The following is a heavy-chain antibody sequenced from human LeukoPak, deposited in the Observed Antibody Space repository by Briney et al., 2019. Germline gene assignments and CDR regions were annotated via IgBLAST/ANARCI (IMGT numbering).Heavy chain of an antibody. CDR2: INPSGGST. CDR3: STAVTRYDAFDI. Sequence: GASVKVSCKASGYTFTSYYMHWVRQAPGQGLEWMGIINPSGGSTSYAQKFQGRVTMTRDTSTSTVYMELSSLRSEDTAVYYCSTAVTRYDAFDIWGQGTMVTVSS. J-gene: IGHJ3*02. CDR1: GYTFTSYY. V-gene: IGHV1-46*03. D-gene: IGHD4-23*01.